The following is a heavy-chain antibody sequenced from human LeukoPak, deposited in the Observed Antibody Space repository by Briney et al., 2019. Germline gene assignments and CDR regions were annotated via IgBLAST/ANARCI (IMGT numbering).Heavy chain of an antibody. V-gene: IGHV4-59*01. D-gene: IGHD6-13*01. Sequence: SETLSLTCTVSGDSISSYYWSWIRQPPGKGLEWIGYIYYSGSTNYNPSLKSRVTISVDTSKNQFSLKLSSVTAADTAVYYCARSAVRSSFLLDYWGQGTLVTVSS. CDR3: ARSAVRSSFLLDY. CDR1: GDSISSYY. CDR2: IYYSGST. J-gene: IGHJ4*02.